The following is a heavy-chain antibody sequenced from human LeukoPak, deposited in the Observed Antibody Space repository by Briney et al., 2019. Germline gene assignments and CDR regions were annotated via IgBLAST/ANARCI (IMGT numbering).Heavy chain of an antibody. D-gene: IGHD3-22*01. CDR2: IYYSGST. CDR1: GGSISSGGYY. V-gene: IGHV4-31*03. CDR3: ARGYYYDSRLFDY. Sequence: PSETLSLTCTVSGGSISSGGYYWSWIRQHPGKGLEWIGYIYYSGSTYYNPSHKSRVTISVDASKNQFSLKLSSVTAADTAVYYCARGYYYDSRLFDYWGQGTLVTVSS. J-gene: IGHJ4*02.